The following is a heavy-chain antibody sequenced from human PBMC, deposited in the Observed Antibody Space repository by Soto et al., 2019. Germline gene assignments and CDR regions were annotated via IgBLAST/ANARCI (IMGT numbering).Heavy chain of an antibody. V-gene: IGHV3-30-3*01. J-gene: IGHJ4*02. D-gene: IGHD3-10*01. CDR3: ARDRRYYGSATCPDY. CDR1: GFTFTTYA. Sequence: GGSLRLSCTASGFTFTTYAMHWVHQAPGKGLEWVTVISYDGTNEYYADSVKDRFTVSRDNSKNTLYLQMNSLRLEDTAVYYCARDRRYYGSATCPDYWGQGTLVTVAS. CDR2: ISYDGTNE.